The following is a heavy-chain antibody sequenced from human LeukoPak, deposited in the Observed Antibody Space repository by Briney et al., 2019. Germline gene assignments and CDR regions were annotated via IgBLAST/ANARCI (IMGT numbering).Heavy chain of an antibody. Sequence: SVKVSCKASGGTFSSYAISWVRQAPGQGLEWMGGIIPIFGTANYAQKFQGRVTITADESTSTAYMKLSSLRSEDTAVYYCARVGVGYCSSTSCPRSYFDYWGQGTLVTVSS. CDR1: GGTFSSYA. CDR2: IIPIFGTA. CDR3: ARVGVGYCSSTSCPRSYFDY. J-gene: IGHJ4*02. D-gene: IGHD2-2*01. V-gene: IGHV1-69*13.